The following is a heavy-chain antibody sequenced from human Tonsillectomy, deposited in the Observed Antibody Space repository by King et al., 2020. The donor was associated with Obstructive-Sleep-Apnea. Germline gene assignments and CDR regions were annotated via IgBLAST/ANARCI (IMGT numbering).Heavy chain of an antibody. J-gene: IGHJ4*02. CDR2: IYTSGST. V-gene: IGHV4-4*07. CDR3: ARDIVVIPATMSVEVRYCDY. D-gene: IGHD2-2*01. Sequence: VQLQESGPGLVKPSETLSLTCTVSGGSINSYYLGWIRQPAGKGLEWIGRIYTSGSTKYNPSLTGRVTLSVDTPKTQFSLKLSSVTAADTAIYYCARDIVVIPATMSVEVRYCDYWGQGTLVTVSS. CDR1: GGSINSYY.